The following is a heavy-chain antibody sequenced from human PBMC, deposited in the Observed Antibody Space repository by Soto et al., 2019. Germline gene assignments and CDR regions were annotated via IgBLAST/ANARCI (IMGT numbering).Heavy chain of an antibody. V-gene: IGHV3-23*01. CDR2: ISGSGGST. CDR3: AKGGVTVIVVVTYCTPDY. D-gene: IGHD3-22*01. CDR1: GFTFSSYA. Sequence: GGSLRLSCAASGFTFSSYAMSWVRQAPGKGLEWVSAISGSGGSTYYADSVKGRFTISRDNSKNTLYLQMNSLRAEDTAVHYCAKGGVTVIVVVTYCTPDYWGEGTLVTVSS. J-gene: IGHJ4*02.